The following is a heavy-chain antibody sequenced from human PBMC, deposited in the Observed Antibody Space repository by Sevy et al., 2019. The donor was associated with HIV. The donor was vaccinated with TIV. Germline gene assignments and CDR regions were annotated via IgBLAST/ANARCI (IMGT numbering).Heavy chain of an antibody. D-gene: IGHD6-19*01. V-gene: IGHV3-15*07. J-gene: IGHJ1*01. Sequence: GGSLRLSCAASNFTFNNAWMNWVRQAPGKGLEWVGRIKSKTDGGTRDYAAPVKGRFTISRDDSKNTLYLQMNSLKTEDTAVYYCTTGTAVAGRDFQHWGQGTLVTVSS. CDR3: TTGTAVAGRDFQH. CDR1: NFTFNNAW. CDR2: IKSKTDGGTR.